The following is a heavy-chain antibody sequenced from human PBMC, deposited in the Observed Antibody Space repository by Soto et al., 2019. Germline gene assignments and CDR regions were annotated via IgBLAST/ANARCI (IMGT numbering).Heavy chain of an antibody. CDR1: GGSISSGGYY. V-gene: IGHV4-31*03. Sequence: SETLSLTCTVSGGSISSGGYYWSWIRQHPGKGLEWIGYIYYSGSTYYNPSLKSRVTISVDTSKNQFSLKLSSVTAADTAVYYCARAEGTVTKGWFDPWGQGTLVTVSS. D-gene: IGHD4-4*01. CDR3: ARAEGTVTKGWFDP. J-gene: IGHJ5*02. CDR2: IYYSGST.